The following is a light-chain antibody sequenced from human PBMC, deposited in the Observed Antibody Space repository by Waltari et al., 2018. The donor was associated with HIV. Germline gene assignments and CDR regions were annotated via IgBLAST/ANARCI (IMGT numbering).Light chain of an antibody. Sequence: EIVMTQSPATLSVSPGGRATLSRRASQSVSNSLVWYQQRPGQAPRLLIYGASTRATGIPGRFSGSGSGTEFTLTINSLQSEDFAVYYCQQYNSWPRTFGQGTKVEVK. CDR2: GAS. J-gene: IGKJ1*01. CDR3: QQYNSWPRT. CDR1: QSVSNS. V-gene: IGKV3-15*01.